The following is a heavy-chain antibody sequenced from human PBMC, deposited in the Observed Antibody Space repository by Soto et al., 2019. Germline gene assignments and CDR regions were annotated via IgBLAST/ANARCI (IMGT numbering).Heavy chain of an antibody. Sequence: EERLVESGGGLVQPGGSLRLSCAASGFTFSSYWMPWVRQAPGKGLEWVANIKKAESKKSYLDSVRGGFTISRDNAKNSLYLQMDSLTAEDSALYYCARDVSPGSSSWYFDAFDLWGQGTMVTVSS. J-gene: IGHJ3*01. CDR3: ARDVSPGSSSWYFDAFDL. D-gene: IGHD6-13*01. CDR1: GFTFSSYW. V-gene: IGHV3-7*05. CDR2: IKKAESKK.